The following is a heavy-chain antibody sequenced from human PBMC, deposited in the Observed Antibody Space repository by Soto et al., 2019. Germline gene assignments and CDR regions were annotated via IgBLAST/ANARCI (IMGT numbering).Heavy chain of an antibody. CDR1: GGSISSGDYY. D-gene: IGHD3-22*01. J-gene: IGHJ4*02. CDR2: IYYSGST. CDR3: ARERITMIDQGYYFDY. V-gene: IGHV4-30-4*01. Sequence: PSETLSLTCTVSGGSISSGDYYWSWIPQPPGKGLEWIGYIYYSGSTYYNPSLKSRVTISVDTSKNQFSLKLSSVTAADTAVYYCARERITMIDQGYYFDYWGQGTLVTVSS.